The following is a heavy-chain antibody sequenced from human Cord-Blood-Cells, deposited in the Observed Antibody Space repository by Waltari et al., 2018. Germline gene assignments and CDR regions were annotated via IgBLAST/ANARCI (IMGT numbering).Heavy chain of an antibody. Sequence: QLQLQESGPGLVKPSETLSLTCTVSGGSISSSSYYWGWSRQPPGKGLGWIGSIYYSGGTYYNLALKMRVTISVDTSKNQFSLKVSSVVAADTAVYYCARRGLLRLFDYWGQGTLVTVSS. J-gene: IGHJ4*02. CDR3: ARRGLLRLFDY. D-gene: IGHD3-22*01. CDR1: GGSISSSSYY. V-gene: IGHV4-39*01. CDR2: IYYSGGT.